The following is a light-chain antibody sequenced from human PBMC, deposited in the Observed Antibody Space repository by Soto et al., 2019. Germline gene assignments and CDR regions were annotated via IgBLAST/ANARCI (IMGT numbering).Light chain of an antibody. J-gene: IGKJ2*01. V-gene: IGKV3-20*01. Sequence: IVLRQSPGTLSLSPGQRASLSCRASQSVSSNYLAWYQQKPGQAPRLLMYGTSTRANDIPDRFSGSGSGTDFTLTISRLEPEDFAGYYCQHYAGSSYTFGQGTKLEIK. CDR2: GTS. CDR1: QSVSSNY. CDR3: QHYAGSSYT.